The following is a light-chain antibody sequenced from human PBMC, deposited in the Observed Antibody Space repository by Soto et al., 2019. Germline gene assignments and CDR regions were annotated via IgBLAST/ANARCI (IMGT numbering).Light chain of an antibody. Sequence: QSVLTQPPSASGTPGQRVTISCSGSSSNIGSNTVNWYQHLPGTAPKVLIYSNDLRPSGVPDRLSGSKSGTSASLAISGLQSEDEADYYCATWDDSLNGWVFGGGTQLTVL. CDR2: SND. CDR3: ATWDDSLNGWV. CDR1: SSNIGSNT. V-gene: IGLV1-44*01. J-gene: IGLJ3*02.